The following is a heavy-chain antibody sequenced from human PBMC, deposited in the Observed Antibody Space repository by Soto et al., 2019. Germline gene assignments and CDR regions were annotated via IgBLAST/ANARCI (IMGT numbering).Heavy chain of an antibody. CDR2: INPNSGGT. J-gene: IGHJ5*02. CDR3: ARETGRRYCSSTSCYTQDRTDNWFDP. Sequence: GASVKVSCKASGYTFTGYYMHWVRQAPGQGLEWMGWINPNSGGTNYAQKFQGWVTMTRDTSISTAYMELSRLRSDDTAVYYCARETGRRYCSSTSCYTQDRTDNWFDPWGQGTLVTVS. V-gene: IGHV1-2*04. D-gene: IGHD2-2*02. CDR1: GYTFTGYY.